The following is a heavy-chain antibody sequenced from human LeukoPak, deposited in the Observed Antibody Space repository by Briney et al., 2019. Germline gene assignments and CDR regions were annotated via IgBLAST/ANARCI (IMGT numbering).Heavy chain of an antibody. CDR1: GFTFSSYS. D-gene: IGHD6-19*01. J-gene: IGHJ4*02. CDR3: ARDDSGWYDY. Sequence: GGSLRLSCAASGFTFSSYSMNWVRQAPGKGLEWVSSISSSSSYIYYADSVKGRFTISRDNAKNSLYLQMNGLRAEDTAVYYCARDDSGWYDYWGQGTLVTVSS. V-gene: IGHV3-21*01. CDR2: ISSSSSYI.